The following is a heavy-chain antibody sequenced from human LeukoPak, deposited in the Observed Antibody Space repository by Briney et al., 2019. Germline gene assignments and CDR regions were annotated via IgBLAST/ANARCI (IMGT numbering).Heavy chain of an antibody. Sequence: PSETLCLTCTVSGGSISSGGYHWSWIRQHPGKGLEWIGYIYYSGSTYYNPPLKSRVTISVDTSKNQFSLKLSSVTAADTAVYYCARGEYCSSTSCLYAFDIWGQGTMVTVSS. CDR2: IYYSGST. D-gene: IGHD2-2*01. CDR3: ARGEYCSSTSCLYAFDI. J-gene: IGHJ3*02. V-gene: IGHV4-31*03. CDR1: GGSISSGGYH.